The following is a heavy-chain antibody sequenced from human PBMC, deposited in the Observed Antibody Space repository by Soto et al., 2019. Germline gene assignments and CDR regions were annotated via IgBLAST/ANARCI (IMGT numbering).Heavy chain of an antibody. CDR2: SHYSGCA. D-gene: IGHD3-22*01. V-gene: IGHV4-39*01. J-gene: IGHJ4*03. CDR3: AIQYYYDSSGYSHSTTWFDF. CDR1: GGSISSSPHY. Sequence: LPLTSPVSGGSISSSPHYWGWIRHLPGTGLEWIASSHYSGCAYYNHSLKSRVTISVDTSKSQYSLILPSVTAADTAVYSCAIQYYYDSSGYSHSTTWFDFWGHGTLVTVSS.